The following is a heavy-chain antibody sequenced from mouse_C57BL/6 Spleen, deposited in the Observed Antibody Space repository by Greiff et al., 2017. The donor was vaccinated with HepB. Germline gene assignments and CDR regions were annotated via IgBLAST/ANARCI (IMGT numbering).Heavy chain of an antibody. J-gene: IGHJ2*01. V-gene: IGHV1-54*01. CDR1: GYAFTNYL. Sequence: QVQLQQSGAELVRPGTSVKVSCKASGYAFTNYLIEWVKQRPGQGLEWIGVINPGSGGTNYTEKLKGKATLTADKSSSTAYMQLSSLTSEDSAVYFCARGEDYGSSPYYFDYWGQGTTLTVSS. CDR3: ARGEDYGSSPYYFDY. CDR2: INPGSGGT. D-gene: IGHD1-1*01.